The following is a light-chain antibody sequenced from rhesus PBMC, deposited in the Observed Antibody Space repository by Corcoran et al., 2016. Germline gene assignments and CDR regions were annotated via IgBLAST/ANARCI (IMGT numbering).Light chain of an antibody. CDR2: AAS. Sequence: DIQMTQSPSSLSASVGDRVTITCRASQTNGSYLAWYQQKPGKVPKLLLFAASSLESGVPSRFSGRGSGTDFTLTISSLQPEDFAIYYCQQHSSHPLTFGGGTKVEIK. CDR3: QQHSSHPLT. CDR1: QTNGSY. J-gene: IGKJ4*01. V-gene: IGKV1-44*01.